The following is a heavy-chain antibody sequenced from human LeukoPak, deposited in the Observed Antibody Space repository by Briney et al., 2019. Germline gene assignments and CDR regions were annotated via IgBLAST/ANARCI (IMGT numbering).Heavy chain of an antibody. CDR3: ARDVLNRCIGGICPIDD. J-gene: IGHJ4*02. CDR2: FTTYDGDT. D-gene: IGHD2-15*01. Sequence: ASVKVSCKASGYTFTRYGTTWVRQAPGQGLEWMGWFTTYDGDTYYAQKFQGRVTMTRDTSTTTAYMELRGLRSDDTALYYCARDVLNRCIGGICPIDDWGQGTLVTVSS. CDR1: GYTFTRYG. V-gene: IGHV1-18*04.